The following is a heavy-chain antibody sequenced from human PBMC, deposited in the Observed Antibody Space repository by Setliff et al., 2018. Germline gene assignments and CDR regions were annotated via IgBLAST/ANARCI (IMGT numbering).Heavy chain of an antibody. CDR2: IYTSWST. V-gene: IGHV4-61*09. Sequence: TLSLTCTVSGGSVGSDFSYWTWIRQPAGKGLEWIGQIYTSWSTNYNPSLKSRVTISLDTSNNQFSLSLSSVTAADTAVYYCAKGGGRYHSDAWGQGILVTVSS. J-gene: IGHJ5*02. D-gene: IGHD1-1*01. CDR1: GGSVGSDFSY. CDR3: AKGGGRYHSDA.